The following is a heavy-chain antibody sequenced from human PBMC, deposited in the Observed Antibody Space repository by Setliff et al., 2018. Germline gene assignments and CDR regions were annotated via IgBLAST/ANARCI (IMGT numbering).Heavy chain of an antibody. Sequence: PGESLKISCAASGFSLSNTYMAWVRQAPGKGLEWISTIYGSGDTYSADSVRGRFIISRDNSKNTLHLQMNSLRAEDTAVYYCARGIVVVPAALDVWGKGTTVTVSS. CDR2: IYGSGDT. CDR3: ARGIVVVPAALDV. V-gene: IGHV3-66*02. D-gene: IGHD2-2*01. J-gene: IGHJ6*04. CDR1: GFSLSNTY.